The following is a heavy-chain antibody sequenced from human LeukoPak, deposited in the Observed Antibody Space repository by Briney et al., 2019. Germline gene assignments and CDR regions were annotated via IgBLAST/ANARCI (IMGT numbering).Heavy chain of an antibody. D-gene: IGHD4-17*01. J-gene: IGHJ4*02. CDR1: GGTFSSYA. V-gene: IGHV1-69*13. CDR2: IIPIFGTA. CDR3: ARRFSTVSYFDY. Sequence: GASVTVSCKASGGTFSSYAISWVRQAPGQGLEWMGGIIPIFGTANYAQKFQGRVTITADESTSTAYMELSSLRSEDTAVYYCARRFSTVSYFDYWGQGTLVTVSS.